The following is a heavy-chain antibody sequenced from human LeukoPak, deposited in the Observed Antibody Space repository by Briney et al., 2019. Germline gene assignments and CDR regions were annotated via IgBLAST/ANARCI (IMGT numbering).Heavy chain of an antibody. CDR2: VRYDGSNK. CDR1: GFTFSSHG. J-gene: IGHJ6*02. CDR3: ARDSFGGASDV. Sequence: GGCLRLSCAADGFTFSSHGMDSVRQPPGNGLEWEAFVRYDGSNKSYAHSGTGRSTIYRNNSTRRLYNQTDSLRAERPAVYYCARDSFGGASDVWGQGTTVTVSS. D-gene: IGHD3-16*01. V-gene: IGHV3-30*02.